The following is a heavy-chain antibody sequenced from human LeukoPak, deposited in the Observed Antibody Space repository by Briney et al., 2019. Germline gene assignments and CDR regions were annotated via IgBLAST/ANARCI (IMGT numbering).Heavy chain of an antibody. Sequence: ASVKVSCKASGYTFTGYYIHWVRQAPGQGLEWMGWISPNSGGTKYAQKFQGRVTLTRDTSINTAYMELSRLTSDDTAVYYCARVATIAQGYYYMDVWGKGTTVTISS. V-gene: IGHV1-2*02. CDR2: ISPNSGGT. J-gene: IGHJ6*03. CDR3: ARVATIAQGYYYMDV. D-gene: IGHD1-26*01. CDR1: GYTFTGYY.